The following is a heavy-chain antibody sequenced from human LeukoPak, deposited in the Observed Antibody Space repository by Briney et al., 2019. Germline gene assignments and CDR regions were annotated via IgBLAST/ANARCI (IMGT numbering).Heavy chain of an antibody. CDR3: ARDRRIVATRYYFDY. D-gene: IGHD5-12*01. CDR2: IIPIFSTA. V-gene: IGHV1-69*01. J-gene: IGHJ4*02. CDR1: GGTFSSYA. Sequence: SVKVSCKASGGTFSSYAISWVRQAPGQGLEWMGGIIPIFSTANYAQKFQGRVTITADESTSTAYMELSSLRSEDTAVYYCARDRRIVATRYYFDYWGQGTLVTVSS.